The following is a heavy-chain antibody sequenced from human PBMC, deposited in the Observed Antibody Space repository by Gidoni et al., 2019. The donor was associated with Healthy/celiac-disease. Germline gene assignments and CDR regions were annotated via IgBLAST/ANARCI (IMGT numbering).Heavy chain of an antibody. CDR1: GFPFSSYS. Sequence: EVQLVESEGGLVQPGGSLILSCAASGFPFSSYSMNWVRQAPGKGLEWVSYISSSSSTIYYADSVKGRFTISRDNAKNSLYLQMNSLRAEDTAVYYCARSITKDPDAFDIWGQGTMVTVSS. CDR2: ISSSSSTI. J-gene: IGHJ3*02. V-gene: IGHV3-48*01. D-gene: IGHD3-10*01. CDR3: ARSITKDPDAFDI.